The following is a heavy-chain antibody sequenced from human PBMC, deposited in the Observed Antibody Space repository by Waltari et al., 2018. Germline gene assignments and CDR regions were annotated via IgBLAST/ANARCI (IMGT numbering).Heavy chain of an antibody. Sequence: EVQLVESGGGLVKPGGSLRLSCAASGFTFNKAWMNWVRQAPGKGLELVVRIKSKTDDGTTDYGAPVKGRFTISRDDSTNTLYLQMNSLKTEDTAVYYCSTAHNYYGSGSYDYWGQGTLVTVSS. V-gene: IGHV3-15*07. J-gene: IGHJ4*02. D-gene: IGHD3-10*01. CDR3: STAHNYYGSGSYDY. CDR2: IKSKTDDGTT. CDR1: GFTFNKAW.